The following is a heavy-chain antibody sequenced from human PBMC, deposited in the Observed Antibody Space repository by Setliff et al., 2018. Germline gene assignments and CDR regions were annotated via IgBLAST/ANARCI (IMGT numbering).Heavy chain of an antibody. V-gene: IGHV4-61*02. CDR3: AEDKVGLAVAGTVNYFDY. Sequence: TLSLLCTGAGGSLSGTSSSWSWIRQPAGKGLEWIGRIYSSESTNYNPSLKSRVTISLDTSKNQFSLKLSSVTAADTAVYYCAEDKVGLAVAGTVNYFDYWGQGTLVTVSS. CDR2: IYSSEST. D-gene: IGHD6-19*01. CDR1: GGSLSGTSSS. J-gene: IGHJ4*02.